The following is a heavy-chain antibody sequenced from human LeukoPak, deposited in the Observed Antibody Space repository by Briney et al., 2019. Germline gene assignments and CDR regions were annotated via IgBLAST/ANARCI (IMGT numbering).Heavy chain of an antibody. CDR2: ISGSGGST. CDR1: GGSISSYY. CDR3: AKDSLPTREPMGFDY. Sequence: ETLSLTCTVSGGSISSYYWSWIRQPPGKGLEWVSAISGSGGSTYYADSVKGRFTISRDNSKNTLYLQMNSLRAEDTAVYYCAKDSLPTREPMGFDYWGQGTLVTVSS. D-gene: IGHD1-14*01. V-gene: IGHV3-23*01. J-gene: IGHJ4*02.